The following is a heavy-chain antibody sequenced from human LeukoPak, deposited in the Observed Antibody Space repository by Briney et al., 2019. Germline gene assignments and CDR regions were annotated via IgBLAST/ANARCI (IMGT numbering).Heavy chain of an antibody. CDR2: ISGSGGST. Sequence: EGSLRLSCAASGFTFSSYAMSWVRQAPGKGLEWVSAISGSGGSTYYADSVKGRFTISRDNSKNTLYLQMNSLRAEDTALYYCAREPPPHSGSWDYWGQGTLVTVSS. D-gene: IGHD1-26*01. CDR1: GFTFSSYA. J-gene: IGHJ4*02. V-gene: IGHV3-23*01. CDR3: AREPPPHSGSWDY.